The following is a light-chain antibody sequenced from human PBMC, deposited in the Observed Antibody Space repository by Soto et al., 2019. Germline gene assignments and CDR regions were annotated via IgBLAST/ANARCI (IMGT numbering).Light chain of an antibody. V-gene: IGLV2-11*01. CDR1: SSDVGGYNY. CDR3: CSYAGSYHYV. CDR2: DVS. Sequence: QSALTQPRSVSGSPGQSVTISCTGTSSDVGGYNYVSWYQQHPGKAPKLMIYDVSKRPSGVPDRFSGSKSGNTASLTISGLQAEDEADYYCCSYAGSYHYVFGTGTQLPVL. J-gene: IGLJ1*01.